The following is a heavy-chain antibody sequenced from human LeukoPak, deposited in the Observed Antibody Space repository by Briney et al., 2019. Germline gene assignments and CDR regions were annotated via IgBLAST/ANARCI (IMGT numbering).Heavy chain of an antibody. V-gene: IGHV4-59*11. CDR3: VKAAVAVDY. Sequence: SSETLSLTCAVSGDSMTSHYWSWIRQSPGKGLEWIGYIYYSGNTNYNPSLKSRVTISVDTSKNQFSLKLSSVTAADTAVYYCVKAAVAVDYWGQGTLVTVSS. D-gene: IGHD6-19*01. CDR2: IYYSGNT. CDR1: GDSMTSHY. J-gene: IGHJ4*02.